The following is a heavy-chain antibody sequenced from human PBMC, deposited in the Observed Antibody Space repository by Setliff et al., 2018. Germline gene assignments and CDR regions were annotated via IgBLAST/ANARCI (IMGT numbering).Heavy chain of an antibody. CDR2: MNPNSGNT. CDR1: GYIFTSYD. V-gene: IGHV1-8*02. Sequence: ASVKVSCKASGYIFTSYDINWVRQATGQGLEWMGWMNPNSGNTGYAQKFQGRVTMTRNTSISTAYMDLSSLGFEDTAVYYCARAQSWSGGPYYFDNWGQGTLVTVSS. J-gene: IGHJ4*02. CDR3: ARAQSWSGGPYYFDN. D-gene: IGHD3-3*01.